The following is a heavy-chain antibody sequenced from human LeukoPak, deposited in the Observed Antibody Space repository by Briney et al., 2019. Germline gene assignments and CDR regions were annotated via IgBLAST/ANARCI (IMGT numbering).Heavy chain of an antibody. CDR2: TYYRSKWYN. D-gene: IGHD5-24*01. Sequence: SQTLSLTCAISGDSVSSNSAAWNWIRQSPSRGLEWLGRTYYRSKWYNDYAVSVKSRITINPDTSKNQFSLQLNSVTPEDTAVYYCARERVRWQRWLQRGRSSLYNWFDPWGQGTLVTVSS. V-gene: IGHV6-1*01. CDR1: GDSVSSNSAA. CDR3: ARERVRWQRWLQRGRSSLYNWFDP. J-gene: IGHJ5*02.